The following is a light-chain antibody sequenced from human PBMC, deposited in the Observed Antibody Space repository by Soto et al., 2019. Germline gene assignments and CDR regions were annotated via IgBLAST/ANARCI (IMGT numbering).Light chain of an antibody. CDR3: QQYNGWPLT. CDR2: GAS. Sequence: TVRTQSPATLSVSPGERITLSCRASQSVSSNLAWYQQKPGQAPRLLIYGASTRATGIPARFSGSGSGTEFTLTISSLQFEDFAVYYCQQYNGWPLTFGQGTKLEIK. V-gene: IGKV3-15*01. CDR1: QSVSSN. J-gene: IGKJ2*01.